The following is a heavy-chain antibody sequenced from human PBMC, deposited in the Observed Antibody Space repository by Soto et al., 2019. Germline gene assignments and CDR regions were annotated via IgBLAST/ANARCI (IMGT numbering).Heavy chain of an antibody. Sequence: SVKVSCKASGGTFSSYAISWVRQAPGQGLEWMGGIIPIFGTANYAQKFQGRVTITADESTSTAYMELSSLRSEDTAVYYCARGRGESQLVAGNNWFDPWGQGTLVTVSS. CDR3: ARGRGESQLVAGNNWFDP. J-gene: IGHJ5*02. CDR2: IIPIFGTA. CDR1: GGTFSSYA. V-gene: IGHV1-69*13. D-gene: IGHD6-19*01.